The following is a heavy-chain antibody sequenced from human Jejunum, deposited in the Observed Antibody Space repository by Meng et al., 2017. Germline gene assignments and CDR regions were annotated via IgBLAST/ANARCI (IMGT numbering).Heavy chain of an antibody. D-gene: IGHD1-26*01. CDR2: AST. V-gene: IGHV4-61*08. J-gene: IGHJ4*02. Sequence: QAQLPESGPGLVRPSWTLSLICTVSGGSVSRAGYQWGWIRQPPGKGLEWIGYASTNYNPSLKSRVTISLDTSRNQFSLSLSSVTAADTAVYYCARDHMGSLDYWGPGILVTGAS. CDR1: GGSVSRAGYQ. CDR3: ARDHMGSLDY.